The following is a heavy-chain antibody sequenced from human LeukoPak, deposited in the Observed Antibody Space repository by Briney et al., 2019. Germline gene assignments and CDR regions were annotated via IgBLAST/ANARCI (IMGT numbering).Heavy chain of an antibody. CDR3: ARGENAFDI. CDR2: IYYSGST. J-gene: IGHJ3*02. Sequence: SETLSLTCTVSGGSISSSSYYWGWIRQPPGKGLEWIGSIYYSGSTYYNPSLKSRVTISVDASKNQFSLKLSSVTAADTAVYYCARGENAFDIWGQGTMVAVSS. D-gene: IGHD2-21*01. V-gene: IGHV4-39*07. CDR1: GGSISSSSYY.